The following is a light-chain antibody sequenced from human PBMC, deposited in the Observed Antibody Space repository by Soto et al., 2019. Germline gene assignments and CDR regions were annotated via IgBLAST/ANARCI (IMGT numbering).Light chain of an antibody. J-gene: IGLJ3*02. CDR1: SGSVSTNNY. Sequence: QTVVTQEPSFSVSPGGTVTLTCALSSGSVSTNNYPSWCQQPPGQPPRTLIFRTNTRSSGVPDRFSGSILGSKAALTITGAQADDESDYYCVLYMGRGIWVFGGGTKLTVL. V-gene: IGLV8-61*01. CDR2: RTN. CDR3: VLYMGRGIWV.